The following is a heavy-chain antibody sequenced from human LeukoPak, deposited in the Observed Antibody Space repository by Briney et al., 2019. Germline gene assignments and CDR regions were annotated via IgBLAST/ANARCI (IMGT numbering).Heavy chain of an antibody. Sequence: ASVKVSCKASGYTFTSYDINWVRQATGQGLEWMGWMNPNSGNTGYAQKFQGRVTITADKSTSTAYMELSSLRSEDTAVYYCARGPYYYGSGRIDYWGQGTLVTVSS. CDR3: ARGPYYYGSGRIDY. V-gene: IGHV1-8*01. CDR2: MNPNSGNT. J-gene: IGHJ4*02. D-gene: IGHD3-10*01. CDR1: GYTFTSYD.